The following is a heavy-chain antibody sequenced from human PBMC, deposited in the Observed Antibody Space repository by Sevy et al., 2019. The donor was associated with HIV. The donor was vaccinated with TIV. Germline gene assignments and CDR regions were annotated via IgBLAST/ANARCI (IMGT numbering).Heavy chain of an antibody. CDR1: GGSISSYF. D-gene: IGHD3-16*01. Sequence: SETLSLTCSVSGGSISSYFWTWVRQSPGKGLEWIGSRFYSGGAYYNPSLQSRVTMSVDTSKNQFSLNVNSVTAADTAVYYCARHPLGNWFDLWGQGILVTVSS. V-gene: IGHV4-59*04. J-gene: IGHJ5*02. CDR2: RFYSGGA. CDR3: ARHPLGNWFDL.